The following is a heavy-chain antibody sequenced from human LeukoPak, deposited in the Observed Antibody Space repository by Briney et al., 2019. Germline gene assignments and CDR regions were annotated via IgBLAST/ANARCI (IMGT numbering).Heavy chain of an antibody. V-gene: IGHV4-59*01. CDR2: IYYSGST. J-gene: IGHJ4*02. CDR3: ARVAAAGCFDY. D-gene: IGHD6-13*01. CDR1: GGSISSYY. Sequence: SETLSLTCTVPGGSISSYYWSWIRQPPGKGLEWLGYIYYSGSTNYNPPLKSRVTISVDTSKNQFSLKLSSVTAADTAVYYCARVAAAGCFDYWGQGTLVTVSS.